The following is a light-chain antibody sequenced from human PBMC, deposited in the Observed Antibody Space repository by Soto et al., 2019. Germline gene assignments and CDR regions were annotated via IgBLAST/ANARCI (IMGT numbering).Light chain of an antibody. J-gene: IGLJ3*02. Sequence: QAVVTQEPSLTVSPGGTVTLTCGSSTGSVTSGHYPYWFQQTPGHAHRTLIYDTSKKHSWTPARFSGALLGGKAALTLSGVEPEDEAEDYCQHDSGNARHWVFGGGTKLTVL. CDR2: DTS. CDR3: QHDSGNARHWV. CDR1: TGSVTSGHY. V-gene: IGLV7-46*01.